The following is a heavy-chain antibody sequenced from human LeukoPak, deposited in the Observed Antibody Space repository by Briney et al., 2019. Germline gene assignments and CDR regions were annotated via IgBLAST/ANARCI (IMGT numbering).Heavy chain of an antibody. Sequence: GGSLRLSCGASGFTFSSSEMNWVRQAPGKGLEWVSYISSSGSTIYYADSVKGRFTISRDNAKNSLYLQMNSLRAEDTAVYYCARTYGDYARYDYWGQGTLVTVPS. J-gene: IGHJ4*02. V-gene: IGHV3-48*03. CDR3: ARTYGDYARYDY. CDR1: GFTFSSSE. D-gene: IGHD4-17*01. CDR2: ISSSGSTI.